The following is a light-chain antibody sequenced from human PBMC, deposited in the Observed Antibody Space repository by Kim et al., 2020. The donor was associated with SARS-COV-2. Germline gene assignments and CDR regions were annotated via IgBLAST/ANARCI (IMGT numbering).Light chain of an antibody. CDR1: SSDIGTYNL. J-gene: IGLJ3*02. CDR2: EGD. CDR3: CSFAGSIIFAV. Sequence: QSVLTQPASVSGSPGQSITISCTGASSDIGTYNLVSWYQHHPGSAPKLIIYEGDKRPSGISHRFSASKSGNTASLTITGLQAEDEADYYCCSFAGSIIFAVFGGGTQLTVL. V-gene: IGLV2-23*03.